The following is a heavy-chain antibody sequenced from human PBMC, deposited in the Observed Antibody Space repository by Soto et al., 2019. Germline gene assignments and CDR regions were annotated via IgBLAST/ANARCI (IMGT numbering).Heavy chain of an antibody. CDR2: INSSGST. Sequence: SETLALTCTVSGGSFGSSAYYWGWIRRAPGKGLEWIGSINSSGSTFSNPSLKSRVTLSVDTSKNQFSLKLTSVTAADTALYYCSRRAPEGFDPWGQGTLVTVSS. J-gene: IGHJ5*02. CDR1: GGSFGSSAYY. V-gene: IGHV4-39*01. CDR3: SRRAPEGFDP.